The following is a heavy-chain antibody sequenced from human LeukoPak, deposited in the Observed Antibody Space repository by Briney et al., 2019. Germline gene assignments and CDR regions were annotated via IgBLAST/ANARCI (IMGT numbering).Heavy chain of an antibody. CDR2: IYYSGST. CDR3: ARGRFTMVRGAPDY. J-gene: IGHJ4*02. CDR1: GGSISSYY. D-gene: IGHD3-10*01. Sequence: PSETLSLTCTVSGGSISSYYWSWIRQPPGKGLEWIGYIYYSGSTNYNPSPKSRVTISVDTSKNQFSLKLSSVTAADTAVYYCARGRFTMVRGAPDYWGQGTLVTVSS. V-gene: IGHV4-59*12.